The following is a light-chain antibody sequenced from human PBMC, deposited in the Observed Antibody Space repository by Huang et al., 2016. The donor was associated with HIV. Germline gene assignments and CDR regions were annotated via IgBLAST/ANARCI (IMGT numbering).Light chain of an antibody. Sequence: DIQMTQSPSSLSASVGDRVTITCRASQSISFYLNWYQQKPGKAPKLLIYAASSLQSGVPSRVSGSGSGTDFTLTISSLQPEDFATYYCQQSYSAPQTFGQGTKVEIK. J-gene: IGKJ1*01. V-gene: IGKV1-39*01. CDR2: AAS. CDR3: QQSYSAPQT. CDR1: QSISFY.